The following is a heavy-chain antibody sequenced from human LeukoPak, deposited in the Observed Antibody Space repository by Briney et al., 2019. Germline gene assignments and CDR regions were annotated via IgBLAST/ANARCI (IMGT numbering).Heavy chain of an antibody. Sequence: PGGSLRLSCAASGFTFDDYAMHWVRQAPGKGLEWVSGISWNSGSIGYADSVKGRFTSSRDNAKNSLYLQMNSLRAEDTALYYCAKDRLKIFGVTQPGYLGQGTLVTVSS. CDR1: GFTFDDYA. J-gene: IGHJ4*02. CDR2: ISWNSGSI. V-gene: IGHV3-9*01. CDR3: AKDRLKIFGVTQPGY. D-gene: IGHD3-3*01.